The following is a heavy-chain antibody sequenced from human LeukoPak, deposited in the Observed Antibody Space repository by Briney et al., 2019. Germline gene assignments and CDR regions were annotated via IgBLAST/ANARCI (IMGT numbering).Heavy chain of an antibody. V-gene: IGHV3-48*01. D-gene: IGHD1-1*01. J-gene: IGHJ4*02. CDR2: ISSSSSTI. Sequence: GGSLRLSCAASGFTFSSYSMNWVRQAPGKGLEWVSYISSSSSTIYYADSVKGRFTISRDNAKNSLYLQMNSLRAEDTAVYYCARDSFSGTTPYYFDYWGQGTLVTVSS. CDR1: GFTFSSYS. CDR3: ARDSFSGTTPYYFDY.